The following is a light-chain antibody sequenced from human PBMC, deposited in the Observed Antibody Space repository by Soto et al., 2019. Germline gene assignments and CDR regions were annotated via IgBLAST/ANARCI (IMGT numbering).Light chain of an antibody. V-gene: IGKV3-15*01. Sequence: EIVMTQSPATLSVSPGERAILSCRASQRISSNLAWYQQKPGQAPRLLIYGASTRATGIPARFSGSGSGTEFTLTISSLQSEDFAVYYCQQYNNWPPWTFGQGTKLDIK. CDR2: GAS. J-gene: IGKJ1*01. CDR1: QRISSN. CDR3: QQYNNWPPWT.